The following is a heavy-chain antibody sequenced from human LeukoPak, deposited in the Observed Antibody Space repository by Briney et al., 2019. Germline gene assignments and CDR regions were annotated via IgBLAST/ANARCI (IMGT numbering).Heavy chain of an antibody. J-gene: IGHJ3*02. CDR2: ISSSSTII. CDR1: GFTFSSHS. CDR3: ASRVVTATFDAFDI. Sequence: GGSLRLSCAASGFTFSSHSMNWVRQTPGKGLEWISYISSSSTIIHYADSVKGRFTISRDNAKNSLYLQMNSLRAEDTAVYYCASRVVTATFDAFDIWGQGTMVTVSS. V-gene: IGHV3-48*04. D-gene: IGHD2-21*02.